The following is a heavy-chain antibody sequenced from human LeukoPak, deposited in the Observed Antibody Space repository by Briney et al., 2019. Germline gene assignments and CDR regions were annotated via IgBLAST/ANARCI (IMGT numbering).Heavy chain of an antibody. CDR2: IYPGDSDT. V-gene: IGHV5-51*01. Sequence: GASLQISGKGSGSSFTNYWIGWVRQLPGKGLEWMTIIYPGDSDTRYSPSFQGQVTISADKSINTAYLQWSSLKSSDSAMYYCARQKYSSGLDAFDIWGQGTMVTVSS. J-gene: IGHJ3*02. CDR1: GSSFTNYW. CDR3: ARQKYSSGLDAFDI. D-gene: IGHD5-18*01.